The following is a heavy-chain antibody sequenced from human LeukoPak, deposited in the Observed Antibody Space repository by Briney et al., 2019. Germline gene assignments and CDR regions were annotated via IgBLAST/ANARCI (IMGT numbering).Heavy chain of an antibody. CDR2: IYYSGST. Sequence: PSQTLSLTCSVSGGSITNGNFRWTWIRRHPGKGLEWIGYIYYSGSTYYNPSLKSRVTISVDTSKNQFSLKLSSVTAADTAVYYCARFDTAMVDYWGQGTLVTVSS. V-gene: IGHV4-31*03. J-gene: IGHJ4*02. D-gene: IGHD5-18*01. CDR3: ARFDTAMVDY. CDR1: GGSITNGNFR.